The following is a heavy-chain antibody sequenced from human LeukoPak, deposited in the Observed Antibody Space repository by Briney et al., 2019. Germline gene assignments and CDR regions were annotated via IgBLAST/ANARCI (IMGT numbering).Heavy chain of an antibody. J-gene: IGHJ3*02. D-gene: IGHD6-19*01. V-gene: IGHV3-30*02. CDR3: ARDLGPGIAVAGTYAFDI. Sequence: GGSLRLSCAASGFTFSSYGMHWVRQAPGKGLEWVAFIRYDGSNKYYADSVKGRFTISRDNSKNTLYLQMNGLRAEDTAVYYCARDLGPGIAVAGTYAFDIWGQGTMVTVSS. CDR2: IRYDGSNK. CDR1: GFTFSSYG.